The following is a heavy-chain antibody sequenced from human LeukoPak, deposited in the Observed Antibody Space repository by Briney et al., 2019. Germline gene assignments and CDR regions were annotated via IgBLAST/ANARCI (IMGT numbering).Heavy chain of an antibody. V-gene: IGHV4-39*01. D-gene: IGHD1-14*01. J-gene: IGHJ5*02. CDR2: LSDTGTT. Sequence: SETLSLTCTVSGASVSTISHFWDWVRQPPGKGLEWIVSLSDTGTTYYNPSLESRVTMSVDTSKNQFSLKLSSVTAADTAVYYCARRDHTGRSHAWFDPWGQGTLVTVSS. CDR1: GASVSTISHF. CDR3: ARRDHTGRSHAWFDP.